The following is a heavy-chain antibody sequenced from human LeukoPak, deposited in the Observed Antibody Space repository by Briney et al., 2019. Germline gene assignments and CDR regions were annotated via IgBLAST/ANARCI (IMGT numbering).Heavy chain of an antibody. CDR1: GGSISSSSYY. Sequence: PSETLSLTCTVSGGSISSSSYYWGWIRQPPGKGLEWIGSIYYSGSTYYNPSLKSRVTISVDTSKNQFSLKLSSVTAADTAVYYCARYYDYVWGSCFDYWGQGTLVTVSS. CDR3: ARYYDYVWGSCFDY. J-gene: IGHJ4*02. CDR2: IYYSGST. V-gene: IGHV4-39*01. D-gene: IGHD3-16*01.